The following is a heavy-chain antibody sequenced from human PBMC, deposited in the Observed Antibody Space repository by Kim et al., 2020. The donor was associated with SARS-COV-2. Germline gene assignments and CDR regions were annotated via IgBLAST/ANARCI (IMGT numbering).Heavy chain of an antibody. CDR3: TKYSGRNPFDY. Sequence: TNYAQKFQGRVTMTRDTSTSTVYMELSSLRSEDTALYYCTKYSGRNPFDYWGQGTLVTVSS. V-gene: IGHV1-46*01. D-gene: IGHD1-26*01. J-gene: IGHJ4*02. CDR2: T.